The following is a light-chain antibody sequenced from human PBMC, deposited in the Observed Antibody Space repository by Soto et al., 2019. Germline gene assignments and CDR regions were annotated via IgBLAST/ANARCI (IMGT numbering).Light chain of an antibody. J-gene: IGLJ2*01. CDR3: SSYARNRDVL. Sequence: QSALTQPPSASGSPGQSVTISCTGTSSDVGGYHYVSWYQQLPGKAPKLIIYEVSKRPSGVPDRFSGSKSGNTASLTVSGLQAEDEADYYCSSYARNRDVLFGGGTKLTVL. V-gene: IGLV2-8*01. CDR1: SSDVGGYHY. CDR2: EVS.